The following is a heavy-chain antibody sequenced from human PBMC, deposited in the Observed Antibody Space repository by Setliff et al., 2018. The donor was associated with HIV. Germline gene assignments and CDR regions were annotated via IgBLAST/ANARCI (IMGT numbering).Heavy chain of an antibody. J-gene: IGHJ4*02. CDR3: ASGYSSSSYFDY. Sequence: SETLSLTCTVSGVSIGTHYWSWIRQSPGKGLEWIGRFYYRGCPRYNPSLRSRVTISGDMSKNQFSLKLHSMAAADTAVYFCASGYSSSSYFDYWGQGSLVTVSS. D-gene: IGHD6-6*01. CDR2: FYYRGCP. CDR1: GVSIGTHY. V-gene: IGHV4-59*11.